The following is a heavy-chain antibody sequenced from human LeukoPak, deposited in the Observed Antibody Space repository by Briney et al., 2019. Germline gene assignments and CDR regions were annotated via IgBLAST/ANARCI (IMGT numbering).Heavy chain of an antibody. D-gene: IGHD3-10*01. CDR3: ARDPYYYGSGRYYGYYYYYMDV. CDR2: ISAYDGNT. J-gene: IGHJ6*03. Sequence: GSVTVSCKASGYTFTSYGIGWVRQAPGQGREWMGWISAYDGNTNYAQKLQGRVTMTTDTSTSTAYMELRSLRSDDTAVYYCARDPYYYGSGRYYGYYYYYMDVWGKGTTVTVSS. V-gene: IGHV1-18*01. CDR1: GYTFTSYG.